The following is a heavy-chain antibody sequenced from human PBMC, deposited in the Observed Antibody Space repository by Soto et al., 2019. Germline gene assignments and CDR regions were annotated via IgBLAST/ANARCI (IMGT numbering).Heavy chain of an antibody. Sequence: PXESLSLSFAASGFTVSRDGMSWVRQAPGEGLEWVSLITDNGGSTYYADSVKGRFTISRDNTKNTLFLQMNSLRAEDTAVYYCAKERATTTAFDYWGQGALVTVSS. D-gene: IGHD4-17*01. CDR1: GFTVSRDG. CDR3: AKERATTTAFDY. J-gene: IGHJ4*02. CDR2: ITDNGGST. V-gene: IGHV3-23*01.